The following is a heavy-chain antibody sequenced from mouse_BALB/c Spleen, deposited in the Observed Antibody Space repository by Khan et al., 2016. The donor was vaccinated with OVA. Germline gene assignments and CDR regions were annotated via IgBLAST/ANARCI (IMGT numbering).Heavy chain of an antibody. Sequence: VQLQESGPELVKPGALVKISCKASGYTFTSYDINWVRQRPGQGLEWIGWIYPGDGSPEYNENFKGKATLTADKSSSTAYMQLSSLTPENSAVFFCAREGLRGGAMDYWGQGTSVTVSS. CDR2: IYPGDGSP. CDR3: AREGLRGGAMDY. V-gene: IGHV1S56*01. J-gene: IGHJ4*01. CDR1: GYTFTSYD. D-gene: IGHD2-4*01.